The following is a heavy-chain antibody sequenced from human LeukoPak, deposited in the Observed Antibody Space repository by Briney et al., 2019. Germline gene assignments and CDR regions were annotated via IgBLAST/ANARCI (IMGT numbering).Heavy chain of an antibody. J-gene: IGHJ3*01. V-gene: IGHV3-30*02. CDR3: ARGNSNGFDV. CDR2: IRYDGTAQ. D-gene: IGHD1-7*01. Sequence: WGSLRLSCGASGFTFNNYGMDWVRQAPGKGLEWVAFIRYDGTAQYYADSVKGRFTISRDNSKNTLFLQVNSVRPEDTAVYYCARGNSNGFDVWGQGTMVTVSS. CDR1: GFTFNNYG.